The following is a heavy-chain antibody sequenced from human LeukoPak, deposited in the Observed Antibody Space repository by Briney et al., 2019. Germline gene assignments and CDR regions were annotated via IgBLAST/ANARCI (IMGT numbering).Heavy chain of an antibody. D-gene: IGHD2-15*01. CDR3: AMASDCSGGSCYTANYYYYGMDV. CDR1: GYTFTSYG. CDR2: INAYNGNT. J-gene: IGHJ6*02. V-gene: IGHV1-18*01. Sequence: ASVKVSCKASGYTFTSYGNSWVRQAPGQGLEWMGWINAYNGNTNYAHKLQGRVTMTTDTSTSTAYMELRSLRSDDTAVYYCAMASDCSGGSCYTANYYYYGMDVWGQGTTVTVSS.